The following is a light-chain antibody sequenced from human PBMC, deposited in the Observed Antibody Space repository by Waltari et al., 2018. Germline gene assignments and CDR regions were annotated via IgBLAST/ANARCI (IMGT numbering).Light chain of an antibody. Sequence: QSALTQPASVSGSPGQSITISCTGTSSDVGAYYYAPWYQQHPGKAPKLMIYDVTSRPSGVSDRFSGSKSGNTASLTISGLQAEDEADYYCSSYTKSSTWVFGGGTRLTVL. J-gene: IGLJ3*02. CDR3: SSYTKSSTWV. V-gene: IGLV2-14*03. CDR2: DVT. CDR1: SSDVGAYYY.